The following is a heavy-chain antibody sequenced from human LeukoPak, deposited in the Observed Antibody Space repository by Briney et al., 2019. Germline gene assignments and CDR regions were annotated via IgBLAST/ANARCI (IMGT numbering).Heavy chain of an antibody. V-gene: IGHV4-34*01. CDR3: ARGGYYDSSGYYYGRYYMDV. Sequence: SETLSLTCAVYGGSFSGYYWSWIRQPPGKGLEWIGEINHSGSTNYNPSLKSRVTISVDTSKNQFSLKLSSVTAADTAVYYCARGGYYDSSGYYYGRYYMDVWGKGTTVTVSS. CDR2: INHSGST. CDR1: GGSFSGYY. J-gene: IGHJ6*03. D-gene: IGHD3-22*01.